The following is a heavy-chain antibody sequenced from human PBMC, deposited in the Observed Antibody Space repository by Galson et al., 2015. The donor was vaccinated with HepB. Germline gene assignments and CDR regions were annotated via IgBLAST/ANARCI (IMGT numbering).Heavy chain of an antibody. Sequence: SLRLSCAASGFTFSSYLMHWVRQAPGKGLEWVAVIWYDESYEFYEDSLKGRFTVSRDNSKNTLFLQMNGLTSEDTAVYYCARQLLVGGGLDVWGQGTTVIVSS. CDR1: GFTFSSYL. CDR2: IWYDESYE. D-gene: IGHD6-13*01. CDR3: ARQLLVGGGLDV. J-gene: IGHJ6*02. V-gene: IGHV3-33*03.